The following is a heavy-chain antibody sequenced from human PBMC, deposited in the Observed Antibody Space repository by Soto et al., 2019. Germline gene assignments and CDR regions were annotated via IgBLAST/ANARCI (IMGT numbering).Heavy chain of an antibody. CDR2: INAGNGNT. V-gene: IGHV1-3*01. D-gene: IGHD2-21*02. J-gene: IGHJ4*02. CDR3: AIFRCGGDCYSYFDY. CDR1: GYTFTSYA. Sequence: ASVKFSCKASGYTFTSYAMHWVRQAPGQRLEWMGWINAGNGNTKYSQKFQGRVTITRDTSASTAYMELSSLRSEDTAVYYCAIFRCGGDCYSYFDYWGQGTLVTVSS.